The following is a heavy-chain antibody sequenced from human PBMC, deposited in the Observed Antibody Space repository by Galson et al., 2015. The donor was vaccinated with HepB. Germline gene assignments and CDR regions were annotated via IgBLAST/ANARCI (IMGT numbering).Heavy chain of an antibody. CDR3: ARAGYYGDYNFDY. D-gene: IGHD4-17*01. CDR1: GGTFSSYT. CDR2: IIPILGIA. J-gene: IGHJ4*02. V-gene: IGHV1-69*02. Sequence: SVKVSCKASGGTFSSYTISWVRQAPGQGLEWMGRIIPILGIANYAQKFQGRVTITADKSTSTAYMELSSLRSEDTAVYYCARAGYYGDYNFDYWGQGTLVTVSS.